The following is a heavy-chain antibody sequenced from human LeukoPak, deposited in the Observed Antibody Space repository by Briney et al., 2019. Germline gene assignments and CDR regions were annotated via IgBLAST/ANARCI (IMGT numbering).Heavy chain of an antibody. D-gene: IGHD2-15*01. J-gene: IGHJ4*02. Sequence: KPGGSLRLSCAASGFTFSSYSMNWVRQAPGKGLEWVSSISSSSSHIYYADSVKGRFTISRDNAKNSLYLQMNSLRAEDTAVYYCAKDRLEGSDFDYWGQGTLVTVSS. V-gene: IGHV3-21*04. CDR1: GFTFSSYS. CDR2: ISSSSSHI. CDR3: AKDRLEGSDFDY.